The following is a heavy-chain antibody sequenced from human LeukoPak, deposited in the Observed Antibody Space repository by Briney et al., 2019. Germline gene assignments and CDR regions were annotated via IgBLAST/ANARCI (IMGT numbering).Heavy chain of an antibody. CDR2: ISSTGGTT. V-gene: IGHV3-23*01. CDR3: ATRSRGAATGAFDI. D-gene: IGHD6-13*01. Sequence: GGSLRLSCAASGITFSSYGMSWVRQAPGKGLEWVSSISSTGGTTYYADSVKGRFTISRDNSKNTLYLQMNSLRAEDTAVYYCATRSRGAATGAFDIWGQGTMVTVSS. CDR1: GITFSSYG. J-gene: IGHJ3*02.